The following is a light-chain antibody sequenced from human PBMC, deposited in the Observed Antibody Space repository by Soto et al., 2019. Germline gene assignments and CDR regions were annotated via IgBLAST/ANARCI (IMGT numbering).Light chain of an antibody. CDR1: SGHTNYA. V-gene: IGLV4-69*01. Sequence: QPVLTQSPSASASLGASVKLTCTLSSGHTNYAIAWHQQQPEKGPRYLINLNSDGSQIKGDGIPDRFSASSSGAERYLTISSLQSDDEADYYCQTWGTGIGVFGGGTKLTVL. J-gene: IGLJ2*01. CDR2: LNSDGSQ. CDR3: QTWGTGIGV.